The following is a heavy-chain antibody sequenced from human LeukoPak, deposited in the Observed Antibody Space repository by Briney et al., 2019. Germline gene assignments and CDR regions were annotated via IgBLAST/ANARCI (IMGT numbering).Heavy chain of an antibody. D-gene: IGHD6-6*01. Sequence: PSETLSLICTVSGYSIRTDYYWGWIRQPPGKGPQWIGTINKSGNTYYNPSLKSRVTISVDTSKNQFSLKLSSVTAADTAVYYCARGTIERIAARGNWFDPWGQGTLVTVSS. J-gene: IGHJ5*02. CDR2: INKSGNT. CDR3: ARGTIERIAARGNWFDP. V-gene: IGHV4-38-2*02. CDR1: GYSIRTDYY.